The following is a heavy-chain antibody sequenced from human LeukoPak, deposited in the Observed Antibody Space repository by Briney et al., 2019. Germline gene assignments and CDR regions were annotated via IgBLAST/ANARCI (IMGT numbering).Heavy chain of an antibody. J-gene: IGHJ5*02. D-gene: IGHD3-10*01. CDR3: ARGITMVRGVVYNWFDP. CDR1: GYTFTDYY. Sequence: ASVKVSCKASGYTFTDYYMHWVRQAPGQGLEWMGWINPKSGGRSYAQKFQGRVTMTRDTSISTAYMELSRLRSDDTAVYYCARGITMVRGVVYNWFDPWGQGTLVTVSS. CDR2: INPKSGGR. V-gene: IGHV1-2*02.